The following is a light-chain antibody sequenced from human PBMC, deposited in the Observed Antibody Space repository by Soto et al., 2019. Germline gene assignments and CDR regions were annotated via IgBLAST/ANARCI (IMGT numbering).Light chain of an antibody. CDR3: QTWGTGFRI. CDR1: SGHSSYA. CDR2: LNSDGSH. Sequence: QLVLTQSPSASASLGASVKLTCTLSSGHSSYAIAWHQQQPEKGPRNLMKLNSDGSHSKGDGIPDRFSGSSSGAERYLTISSLQSEDEADYYCQTWGTGFRIFGGGTKLTVL. V-gene: IGLV4-69*01. J-gene: IGLJ2*01.